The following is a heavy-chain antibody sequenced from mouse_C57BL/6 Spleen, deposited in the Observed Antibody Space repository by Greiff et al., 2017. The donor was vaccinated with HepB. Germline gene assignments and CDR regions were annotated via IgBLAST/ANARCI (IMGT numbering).Heavy chain of an antibody. CDR3: ARGGRTVVDY. CDR2: IDPSDSYT. Sequence: QVQLKQPGAELVMPGASVKLSCKASGYTFTSYWMHWVKQRPGQGLEWIGEIDPSDSYTNYNQKFKGKSTLTVDKSSSTAYMQLSSLTSEDSAVYYCARGGRTVVDYWGQGTTLTVSS. V-gene: IGHV1-69*01. D-gene: IGHD1-1*01. CDR1: GYTFTSYW. J-gene: IGHJ2*01.